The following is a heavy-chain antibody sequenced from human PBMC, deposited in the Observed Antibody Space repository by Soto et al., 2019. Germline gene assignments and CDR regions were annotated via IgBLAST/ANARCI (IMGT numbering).Heavy chain of an antibody. Sequence: SQTLSLTCVLSGDSVSSNGACWNWIRQSPSRGLQWLGRIYYRSKWFHDYAASVESRMAINPDTSRNQFSLQLNYVTPEDTAVYYCARVHCSAGTCLDGLDFWGQGTTVTVS. D-gene: IGHD2-15*01. V-gene: IGHV6-1*01. CDR2: IYYRSKWFH. CDR1: GDSVSSNGAC. CDR3: ARVHCSAGTCLDGLDF. J-gene: IGHJ6*02.